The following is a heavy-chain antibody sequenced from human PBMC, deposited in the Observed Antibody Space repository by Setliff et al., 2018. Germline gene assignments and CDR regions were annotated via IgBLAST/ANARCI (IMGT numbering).Heavy chain of an antibody. CDR3: AKAPNGDYVGAFDP. CDR1: GFTFNTYS. D-gene: IGHD4-17*01. CDR2: ISGRGGST. Sequence: GGSLRLSCVTSGFTFNTYSMSWVRQAPGEGLQWVSTISGRGGSTFYADSVRGRFTISRDKIKSTLYLQMNSLRVEDTAMYYCAKAPNGDYVGAFDPWGQGILVTVSS. J-gene: IGHJ5*02. V-gene: IGHV3-23*01.